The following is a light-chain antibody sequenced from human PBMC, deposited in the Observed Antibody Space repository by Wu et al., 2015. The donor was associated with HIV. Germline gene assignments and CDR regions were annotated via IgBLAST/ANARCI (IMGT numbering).Light chain of an antibody. J-gene: IGKJ4*01. CDR3: QYYGGSPKLT. CDR2: GAF. Sequence: DMVLTQSPGTLSLSPGEGATLSCRASRSVSHNYLAWYQQKSGQAPRLLIYGAFNRATGIPDRFSGSGSGTDFTLTISRLEPEDFAMYYCQYYGGSPKLTFGGGTKVEIK. CDR1: RSVSHNY. V-gene: IGKV3-20*01.